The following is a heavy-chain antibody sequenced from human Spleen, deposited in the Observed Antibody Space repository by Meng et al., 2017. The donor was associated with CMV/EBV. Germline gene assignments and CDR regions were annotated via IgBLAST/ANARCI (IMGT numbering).Heavy chain of an antibody. J-gene: IGHJ3*02. CDR2: MNPNSGNT. Sequence: ASVKVSCKASGYTFTSFDINWVRQATGQGLEWMGWMNPNSGNTGYAQKFQGRITMTRKTSISTAYMELSSLRSEDTAVYYCARVRSEERNYDFWSGYYRSKDGFDIWGQGTMVTVSS. CDR3: ARVRSEERNYDFWSGYYRSKDGFDI. D-gene: IGHD3-3*01. CDR1: GYTFTSFD. V-gene: IGHV1-8*01.